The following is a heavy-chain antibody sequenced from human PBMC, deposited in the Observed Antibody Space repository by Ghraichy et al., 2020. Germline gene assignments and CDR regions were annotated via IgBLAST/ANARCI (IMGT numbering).Heavy chain of an antibody. CDR3: ARHVSGGSSSWYYWFDP. CDR2: IYYSGST. V-gene: IGHV4-39*01. CDR1: GGSLSSSSYY. D-gene: IGHD6-13*01. Sequence: QTLSLTCTVSGGSLSSSSYYWGWIRQPPGKGLEWIGSIYYSGSTYYNPSLKSRVTISVDTSKNQFSLKLSSVTAADTAVYYCARHVSGGSSSWYYWFDPWGQGTLVTVSS. J-gene: IGHJ5*02.